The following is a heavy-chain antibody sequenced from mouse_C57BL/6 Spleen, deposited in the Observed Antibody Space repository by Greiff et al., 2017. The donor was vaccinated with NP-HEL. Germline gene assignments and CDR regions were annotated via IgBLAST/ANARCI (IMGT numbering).Heavy chain of an antibody. Sequence: VQLQQSGAELVRPGASVTLSCKASGYTFTDYEMHWVKQTPVHGLEWIGAIDPETGGTAYNQKFKGKAILTADKSSSTAYMELRSLTSEDSAVYYCTRRLVTTYWYFDVWGTGTTVTVSS. D-gene: IGHD2-5*01. J-gene: IGHJ1*03. CDR3: TRRLVTTYWYFDV. CDR1: GYTFTDYE. CDR2: IDPETGGT. V-gene: IGHV1-15*01.